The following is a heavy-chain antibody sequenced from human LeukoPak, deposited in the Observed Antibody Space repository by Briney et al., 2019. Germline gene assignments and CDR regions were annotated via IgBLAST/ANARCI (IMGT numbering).Heavy chain of an antibody. V-gene: IGHV1-18*04. Sequence: GASVKVSCKASGYTFTSYGFSWVRQAPGRGLEWMGWISAYNGDTSYAQRFQGRVTMTTDTSTTTVYMELRSLRSDDTAVYYCARDYVAMSRIRDFGYWGEGTLVTVSS. CDR2: ISAYNGDT. J-gene: IGHJ4*02. CDR3: ARDYVAMSRIRDFGY. CDR1: GYTFTSYG. D-gene: IGHD3-16*01.